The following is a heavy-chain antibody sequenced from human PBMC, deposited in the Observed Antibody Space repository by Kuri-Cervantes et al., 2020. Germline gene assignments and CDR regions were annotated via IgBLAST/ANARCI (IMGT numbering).Heavy chain of an antibody. V-gene: IGHV3-23*01. D-gene: IGHD5-24*01. CDR2: VSGSGTTT. CDR3: ARGCRDDYNNYWYFDL. Sequence: GESLKISCAASGFTFSSYAMSWVRQAPGKGLEWVSTVSGSGTTTYYADSVKGRFTISRDNSKNTLFLQMNSLRTEDTAVYYCARGCRDDYNNYWYFDLWGRGTLVTVSS. J-gene: IGHJ2*01. CDR1: GFTFSSYA.